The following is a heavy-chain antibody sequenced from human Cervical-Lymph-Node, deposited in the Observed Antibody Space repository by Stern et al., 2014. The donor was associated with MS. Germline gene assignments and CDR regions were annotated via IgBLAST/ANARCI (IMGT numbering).Heavy chain of an antibody. CDR3: ATQIWFDY. CDR1: GFNFSHYA. Sequence: QVQLVQSGGGVVQPGRSLRLSCAVSGFNFSHYAMHWVRPAPGKGLEWVAAVSSEGNNKYHADSVKGRFTISRDNSKNTVYLQMNSLRDDDAAVYYCATQIWFDYWGQGTLVTVSS. J-gene: IGHJ4*02. V-gene: IGHV3-30-3*01. CDR2: VSSEGNNK. D-gene: IGHD3-16*01.